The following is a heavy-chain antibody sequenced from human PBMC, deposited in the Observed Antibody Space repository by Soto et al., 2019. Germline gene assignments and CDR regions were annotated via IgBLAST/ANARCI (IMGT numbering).Heavy chain of an antibody. V-gene: IGHV3-30-3*01. CDR1: GFTFSSYA. J-gene: IGHJ4*02. CDR3: ARGSWNGELDDY. CDR2: ISYDGSNK. Sequence: QVQLVESGGGVVQPGRSLRLSCAASGFTFSSYAMHWVRQAPGKGLEWVAVISYDGSNKYYADSVKGRFTISRDNSKNTLYLQMNSLRAEDTAVYYCARGSWNGELDDYWGQGTLVTVSS. D-gene: IGHD1-1*01.